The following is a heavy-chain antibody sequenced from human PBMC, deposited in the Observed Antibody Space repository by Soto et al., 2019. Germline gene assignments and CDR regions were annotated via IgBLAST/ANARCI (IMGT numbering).Heavy chain of an antibody. CDR3: AKVGGWQGRSWYSSGWFDP. J-gene: IGHJ5*02. V-gene: IGHV3-23*01. Sequence: PGGSLRLSCAASGFTFSSYAMSWVHQAPGKGLEWVSAISGSGGSTYYADSVKGRFTISRDNSKNTLYLQMNSLRAEDTAVYYCAKVGGWQGRSWYSSGWFDPWGQGTLVTVSS. D-gene: IGHD6-19*01. CDR1: GFTFSSYA. CDR2: ISGSGGST.